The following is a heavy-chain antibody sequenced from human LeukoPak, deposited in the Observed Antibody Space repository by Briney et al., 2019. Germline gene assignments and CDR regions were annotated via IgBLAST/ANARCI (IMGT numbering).Heavy chain of an antibody. CDR1: GGSFSNYY. CDR2: IYTSGST. V-gene: IGHV4-4*07. J-gene: IGHJ3*02. Sequence: PSETLSLTCTVSGGSFSNYYWSWIRQPAGKGLEWIGRIYTSGSTNYNPSLKSRVTMSVDTSKNQFSLKLSSVTAADTAVYYCARSDLYSSSSSAFDIWGQGTMVTVSS. CDR3: ARSDLYSSSSSAFDI. D-gene: IGHD6-6*01.